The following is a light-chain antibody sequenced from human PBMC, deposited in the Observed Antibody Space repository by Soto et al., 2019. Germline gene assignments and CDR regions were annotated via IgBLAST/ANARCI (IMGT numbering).Light chain of an antibody. V-gene: IGKV3-20*01. J-gene: IGKJ1*01. Sequence: DIVLTQSPGTLSLSPGQRATLSCRASQSVSSGNIAWYQQKPGQAPRLLIYGASSRATGISDRFSGSGSGTDFTLTISRLEPEDFAVYYCQQYGSFPRTFGQGSKVEI. CDR1: QSVSSGN. CDR3: QQYGSFPRT. CDR2: GAS.